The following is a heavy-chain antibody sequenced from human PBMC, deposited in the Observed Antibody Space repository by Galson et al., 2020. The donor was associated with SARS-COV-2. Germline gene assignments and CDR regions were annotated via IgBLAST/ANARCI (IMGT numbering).Heavy chain of an antibody. CDR2: IYYTGTT. CDR3: ARGNGGGAFDI. CDR1: GGSITSGRFS. J-gene: IGHJ3*02. Sequence: SETLSLTCDVSGGSITSGRFSWTWIRQPPGKGLEWIGYIYYTGTTYYNPSLRSRLTISVDRSKNQFSLNLTSLTAADTAMYFCARGNGGGAFDIWGQGTMVTVSS. D-gene: IGHD3-16*01. V-gene: IGHV4-30-2*01.